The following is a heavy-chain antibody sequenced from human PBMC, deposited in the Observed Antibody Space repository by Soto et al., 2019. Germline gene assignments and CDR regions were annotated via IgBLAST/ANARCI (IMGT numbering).Heavy chain of an antibody. CDR1: GGSISSGGYY. Sequence: QVQLQESGPGLVKPSQTLSLTCTVSGGSISSGGYYWSWIRQHPGKGLEWIGYIYYSGSTYYNPSLQSRVTISVDPSKNHYSLKLCSVTAADTAVYYWARQQNDAVVNFDYWGKGTLVVVSS. J-gene: IGHJ4*02. CDR3: ARQQNDAVVNFDY. D-gene: IGHD1-1*01. V-gene: IGHV4-31*03. CDR2: IYYSGST.